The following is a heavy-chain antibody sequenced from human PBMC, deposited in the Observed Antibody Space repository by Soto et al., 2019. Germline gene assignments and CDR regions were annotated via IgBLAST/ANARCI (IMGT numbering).Heavy chain of an antibody. CDR3: AREGGYCSGGGCRYFDY. J-gene: IGHJ4*02. D-gene: IGHD2-15*01. CDR2: INTGYYI. V-gene: IGHV3-21*01. Sequence: EVQLVESGGGRVKPGGSLRLSCAASGFTFSTYSMNWVRQAPGKGLEWVSSINTGYYINYADSVKGRFTISRDNAKNSLYLQMNSLRDEDTAVYYCAREGGYCSGGGCRYFDYWGQGTLVTVSS. CDR1: GFTFSTYS.